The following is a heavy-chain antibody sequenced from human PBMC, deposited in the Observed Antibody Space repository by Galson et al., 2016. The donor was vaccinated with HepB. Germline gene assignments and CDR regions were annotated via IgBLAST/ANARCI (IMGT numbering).Heavy chain of an antibody. Sequence: SLRLSCAASGFTFSSYGMHWVRQAPGKGLEWVAFISYDGSNKKYADSVKGRFTISRDHSKKTLCLQMNSLRAEDTAVYYCAKDGRIYCSSASCHDHFHYWGQGTLVTVSS. CDR3: AKDGRIYCSSASCHDHFHY. V-gene: IGHV3-30*18. CDR2: ISYDGSNK. CDR1: GFTFSSYG. J-gene: IGHJ4*02. D-gene: IGHD2-2*01.